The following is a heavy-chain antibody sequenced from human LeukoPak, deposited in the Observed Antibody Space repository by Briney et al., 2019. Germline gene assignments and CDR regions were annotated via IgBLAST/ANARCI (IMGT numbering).Heavy chain of an antibody. CDR1: GFTFSSYS. D-gene: IGHD3-22*01. V-gene: IGHV3-48*01. CDR2: ISSSSSTI. Sequence: GGSLRLSCAASGFTFSSYSMNWVRQAPGKGLEWVSYISSSSSTIYYADSVKGRFTISRDNAKNSLYLQMNSLRAEDTAVYYCARGTTWTNYYDSSGYYNWFDPWGQGTLVTVSS. CDR3: ARGTTWTNYYDSSGYYNWFDP. J-gene: IGHJ5*02.